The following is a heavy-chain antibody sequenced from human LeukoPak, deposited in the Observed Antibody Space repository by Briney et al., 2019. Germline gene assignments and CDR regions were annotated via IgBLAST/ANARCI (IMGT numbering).Heavy chain of an antibody. CDR2: ISGSGGRT. CDR1: GFTFSSYA. J-gene: IGHJ4*02. D-gene: IGHD1-26*01. CDR3: AKGARWELPLDY. Sequence: GGSLRLSCAASGFTFSSYAMSWVRQAPRKGLVWVSAISGSGGRTYYADSVKGRFTISRDNSMDTPYLQMNSLRADDTAVYYCAKGARWELPLDYWGQGTLVTVSS. V-gene: IGHV3-23*01.